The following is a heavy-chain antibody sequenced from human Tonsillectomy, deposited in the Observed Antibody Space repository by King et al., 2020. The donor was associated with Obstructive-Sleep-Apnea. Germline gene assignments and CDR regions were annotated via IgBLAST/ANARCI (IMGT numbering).Heavy chain of an antibody. J-gene: IGHJ4*02. D-gene: IGHD3-22*01. CDR3: ARDPYYDSSGSQVLGGGY. V-gene: IGHV3-30*04. Sequence: VQLVESGGGVVQPGRSLRLSCAASGFTFSSYAMHWVRQAPGKGLEWVAVISYDGSNKYYADSVKGRFTISRDNSKNTLYLQMNSLRAEDTAVYYCARDPYYDSSGSQVLGGGYWGQGTLVTVSS. CDR2: ISYDGSNK. CDR1: GFTFSSYA.